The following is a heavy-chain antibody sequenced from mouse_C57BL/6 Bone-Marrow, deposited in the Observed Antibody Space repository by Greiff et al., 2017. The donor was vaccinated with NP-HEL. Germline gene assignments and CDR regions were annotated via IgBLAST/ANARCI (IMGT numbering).Heavy chain of an antibody. CDR1: GYTFTSYG. V-gene: IGHV1-81*01. D-gene: IGHD2-10*01. CDR3: ARGAYYRFAY. J-gene: IGHJ3*01. CDR2: IYPRSGNT. Sequence: QVQLQQSGAELARPGASVKLSCKASGYTFTSYGISWVKQRTGQGLEWIGEIYPRSGNTYYNEKFKGKATLTADKSSSTAYMELRSLTSEDSAVYFCARGAYYRFAYWGQGTLVTVSA.